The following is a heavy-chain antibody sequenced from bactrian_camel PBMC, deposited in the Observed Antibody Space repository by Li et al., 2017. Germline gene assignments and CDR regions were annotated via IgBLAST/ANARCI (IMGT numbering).Heavy chain of an antibody. Sequence: HVQLVESGGGSVQAGESLRLTCTADSGFTYDSTCMGWFRQAPGKEHEGVAALYTGGSKTHYVDAVRGRFTISQDYIKRALNLQMNSLKPEDTAMYYCAADVSPSCGTWAIAEFDFWGQGTQVTVS. J-gene: IGHJ6*01. CDR2: LYTGGSKT. CDR1: GFTYDSTC. CDR3: AADVSPSCGTWAIAEFDF. D-gene: IGHD2*01. V-gene: IGHV3S1*01.